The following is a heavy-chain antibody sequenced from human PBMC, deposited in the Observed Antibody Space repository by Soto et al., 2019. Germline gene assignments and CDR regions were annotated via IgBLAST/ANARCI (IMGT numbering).Heavy chain of an antibody. Sequence: EVQLLESGGGLVQPGGSLRLSCVASGFTFSSYAMSWVRQAPGKGLEWVSAISGSGGSTYYGDSVKGRFTVSRDTSKNTLYLQMNSLRAEDTAVYYCARVPFTVFRPSYYTDFWAQGTLVTVSS. D-gene: IGHD4-17*01. CDR1: GFTFSSYA. V-gene: IGHV3-23*01. J-gene: IGHJ4*02. CDR2: ISGSGGST. CDR3: ARVPFTVFRPSYYTDF.